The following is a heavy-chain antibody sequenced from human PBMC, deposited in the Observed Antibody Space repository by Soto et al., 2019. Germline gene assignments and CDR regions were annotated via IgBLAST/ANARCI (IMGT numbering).Heavy chain of an antibody. CDR2: IYHSGST. D-gene: IGHD3-22*01. V-gene: IGHV4-59*12. CDR1: GGSISSYY. Sequence: PSATLSLTCAVSGGSISSYYWSWIRQPPGKGLEWIGYIYHSGSTYYNPSLKSRVTISVDRSKNQFSLKLSSVTAADTAVYYCARAGYYDSSGLDYWGQGTLVTVSS. J-gene: IGHJ4*02. CDR3: ARAGYYDSSGLDY.